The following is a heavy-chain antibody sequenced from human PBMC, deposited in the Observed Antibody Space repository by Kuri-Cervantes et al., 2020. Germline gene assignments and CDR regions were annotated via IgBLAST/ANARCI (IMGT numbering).Heavy chain of an antibody. CDR3: ASLGD. V-gene: IGHV4-39*01. Sequence: GSLRLSCTVSGGSISSSSYYWGWRRQPPGKGLEWIGSIYYSGSTYYNPSLTSRVTISVDTSKNQFSLKLSSVTAADTAVYYCASLGDWGQGTLVTVSS. CDR2: IYYSGST. J-gene: IGHJ4*02. CDR1: GGSISSSSYY. D-gene: IGHD3-16*01.